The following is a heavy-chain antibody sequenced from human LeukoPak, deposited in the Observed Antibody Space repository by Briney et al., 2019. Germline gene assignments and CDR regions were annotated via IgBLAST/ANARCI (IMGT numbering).Heavy chain of an antibody. J-gene: IGHJ4*02. D-gene: IGHD1-1*01. CDR3: ATAPANWAWAPPDY. V-gene: IGHV3-15*01. CDR1: GLSFSNAW. Sequence: GGSLRLSCAVSGLSFSNAWMNWVRQVPGKGPEWVGRVKSETDGGTTDYAAPVEGRFTISRDDSKNTVFLQMDSLKPEDTALYYCATAPANWAWAPPDYWGPGTPVTVSS. CDR2: VKSETDGGTT.